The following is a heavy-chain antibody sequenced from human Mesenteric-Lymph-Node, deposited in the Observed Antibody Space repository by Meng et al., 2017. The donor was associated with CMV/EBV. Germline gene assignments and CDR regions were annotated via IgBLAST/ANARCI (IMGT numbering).Heavy chain of an antibody. CDR1: GGSFSGYY. CDR2: INHSGST. D-gene: IGHD5-24*01. Sequence: SETLSLTCAVYGGSFSGYYWSWIRQPPGKGLEWIGEINHSGSTNYNPSLKSRVTISVDTSKNQFSLKLSSVTAADKAVYFCARGHTLMATPFDYWGQGTLVTVSS. V-gene: IGHV4-34*01. J-gene: IGHJ4*02. CDR3: ARGHTLMATPFDY.